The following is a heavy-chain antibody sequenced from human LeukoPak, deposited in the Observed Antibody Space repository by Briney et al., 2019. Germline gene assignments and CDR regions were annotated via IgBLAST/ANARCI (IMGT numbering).Heavy chain of an antibody. Sequence: GGSLRLSCAASGFTFSSYAKSWVRQAPGRGLEWVSAISGSGVSTYYADSVKGRFTISRDNSKNRLYLQMNSLRAEDTAVYYCAKAGDAWGYNSPLGGRFDYWGQGTLVTVSS. J-gene: IGHJ4*02. D-gene: IGHD5-24*01. CDR1: GFTFSSYA. V-gene: IGHV3-23*01. CDR3: AKAGDAWGYNSPLGGRFDY. CDR2: ISGSGVST.